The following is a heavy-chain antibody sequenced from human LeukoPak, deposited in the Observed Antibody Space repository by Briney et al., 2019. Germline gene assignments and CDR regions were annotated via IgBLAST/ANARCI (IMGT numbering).Heavy chain of an antibody. CDR3: TRDIPFGGY. CDR1: GFTFSSDW. V-gene: IGHV3-7*03. J-gene: IGHJ4*02. CDR2: ITQDGSEK. Sequence: GGSLRLSCAASGFTFSSDWMSWVRQAPGKGLEGVANITQDGSEKYYVDSVKGRFTISRDDAKNSLYLQMNSLRAEDTAVYYCTRDIPFGGYWGQGTLVTVSS. D-gene: IGHD3-16*01.